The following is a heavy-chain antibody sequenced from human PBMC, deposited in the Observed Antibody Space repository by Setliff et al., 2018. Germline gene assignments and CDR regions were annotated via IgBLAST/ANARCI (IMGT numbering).Heavy chain of an antibody. J-gene: IGHJ4*02. CDR3: AREEPGYYNFWSGYFSYFDY. V-gene: IGHV1-18*01. D-gene: IGHD3-3*01. CDR1: GYTFTSYG. Sequence: ASAKVSCKASGYTFTSYGISWVRQAPGQGLEWMGWISAYNGNTNYAQKLQGRVTMTTDTSTSTAYMELRSLRSDDTAVYYCAREEPGYYNFWSGYFSYFDYWGQGTLVTVSS. CDR2: ISAYNGNT.